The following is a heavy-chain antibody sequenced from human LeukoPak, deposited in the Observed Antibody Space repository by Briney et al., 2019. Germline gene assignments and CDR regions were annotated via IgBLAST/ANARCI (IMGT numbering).Heavy chain of an antibody. Sequence: GGSLRLSCAASGSTFSSYGMHWVRQAPGKGLEWVAGISYDGSNKYYADSVKGRFTISRDNPKNTLYLQMNSLRAEDTAVYYCARDIGPFDIWGQGTMVTVSS. CDR3: ARDIGPFDI. J-gene: IGHJ3*02. CDR1: GSTFSSYG. CDR2: ISYDGSNK. D-gene: IGHD2-15*01. V-gene: IGHV3-30*03.